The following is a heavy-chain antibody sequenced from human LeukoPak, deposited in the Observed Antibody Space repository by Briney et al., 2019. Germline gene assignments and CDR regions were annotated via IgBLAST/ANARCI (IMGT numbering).Heavy chain of an antibody. CDR1: GYSISSGYY. V-gene: IGHV4-38-2*01. CDR3: ARHKEDIEYSYGYDAFDI. Sequence: SETLSLTCAVSGYSISSGYYWGWIRQPPGKGLEWIGSIYHSGSTYYNPSLKSRVTISVDTSKNQFSLKMRFVTAADTAVYYCARHKEDIEYSYGYDAFDIWGQGTMVPVSS. D-gene: IGHD5-18*01. CDR2: IYHSGST. J-gene: IGHJ3*02.